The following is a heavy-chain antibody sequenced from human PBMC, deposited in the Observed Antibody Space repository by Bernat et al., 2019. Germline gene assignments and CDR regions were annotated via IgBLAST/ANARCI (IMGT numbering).Heavy chain of an antibody. Sequence: EVQLVESGGGLVQPGGSLRLSCAASGFTFSSYSMNWVRQAPGKGLEWVSYISSSSSTIYYADSVKGRFTISRDNAKNSLYLQMNSLRDEDTAVYYCARDRRVSSGYYFDYWGQGTLVTVSS. CDR2: ISSSSSTI. J-gene: IGHJ4*02. D-gene: IGHD3-22*01. CDR3: ARDRRVSSGYYFDY. CDR1: GFTFSSYS. V-gene: IGHV3-48*02.